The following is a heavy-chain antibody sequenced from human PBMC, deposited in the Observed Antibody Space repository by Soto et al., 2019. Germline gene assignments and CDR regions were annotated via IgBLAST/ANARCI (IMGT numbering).Heavy chain of an antibody. CDR2: IYHSGST. CDR1: GGSISSSNW. CDR3: ARGWGIAAAGSDF. D-gene: IGHD6-13*01. Sequence: SETLSLTCTVSGGSISSSNWWSCVRQPPGKGLEWIGEIYHSGSTNYNPSLKSRVTISVDKSKNQFSLKVNSVTAADAAVYYCARGWGIAAAGSDFWGQGTLVTVSS. V-gene: IGHV4-4*02. J-gene: IGHJ4*02.